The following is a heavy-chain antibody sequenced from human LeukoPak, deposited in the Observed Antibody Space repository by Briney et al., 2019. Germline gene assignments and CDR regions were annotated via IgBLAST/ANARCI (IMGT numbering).Heavy chain of an antibody. D-gene: IGHD3-22*01. CDR1: EFTFSTHG. CDR2: IWFDGIRK. Sequence: PWWSLRLSCEASEFTFSTHGMHWVRQVPGKGLEWVAAIWFDGIRKYYADSVKGRLTISRDNSKNTLYLQMNSLRAEDTAVYYCARDLEDSSPFGAFDMWGQGTMVTVSS. CDR3: ARDLEDSSPFGAFDM. J-gene: IGHJ3*02. V-gene: IGHV3-33*01.